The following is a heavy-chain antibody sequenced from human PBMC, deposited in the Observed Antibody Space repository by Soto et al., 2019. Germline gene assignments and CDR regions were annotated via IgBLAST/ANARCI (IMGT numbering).Heavy chain of an antibody. J-gene: IGHJ5*02. Sequence: GASVKVSCKASGYTFTSYYMHWVRQAPGQGLEWMGIINPSGGSTSYAQKFQGRVTITADESTSTAYMELSSLRSEDTAVYYCARTLATTHWWFGPWGQGTLVTVSS. CDR1: GYTFTSYY. V-gene: IGHV1-46*01. CDR2: INPSGGST. D-gene: IGHD5-12*01. CDR3: ARTLATTHWWFGP.